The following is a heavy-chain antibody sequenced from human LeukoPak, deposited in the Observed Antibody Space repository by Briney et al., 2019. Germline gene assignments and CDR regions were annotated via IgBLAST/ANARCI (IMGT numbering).Heavy chain of an antibody. CDR3: ARAYNYYDILTGYYYYYMDV. Sequence: ASVKVSCKASGYTFTSYGISWVRQAPGQGLEWMGWISAYNGNTNYAQKLQGRVTMTTDTSTSTAYMELRSLRSDDTAVYYCARAYNYYDILTGYYYYYMDVWGKGTTVTISS. D-gene: IGHD3-9*01. V-gene: IGHV1-18*01. J-gene: IGHJ6*03. CDR2: ISAYNGNT. CDR1: GYTFTSYG.